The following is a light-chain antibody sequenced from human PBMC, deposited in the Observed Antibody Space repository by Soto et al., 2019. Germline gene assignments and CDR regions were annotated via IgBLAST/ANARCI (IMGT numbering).Light chain of an antibody. CDR3: RQANSFPLT. CDR2: AAS. J-gene: IGKJ4*01. Sequence: DIQMTQSPSSVSASVGDRVTITCRASQGISSWLACYQQKPGKAPKRLIYAASSLQSAVPSRCSSSGSGTNFSPPISSLQAEDFVTYYCRQANSFPLTFGGGTKVEIK. V-gene: IGKV1-12*01. CDR1: QGISSW.